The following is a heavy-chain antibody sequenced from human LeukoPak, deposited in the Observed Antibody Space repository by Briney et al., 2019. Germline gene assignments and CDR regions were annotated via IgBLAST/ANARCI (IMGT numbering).Heavy chain of an antibody. Sequence: ASVKVSCKASGYTFTSYYMHWVRQAPRQGLEWMGIINPSGGSTSYAQKFQGRVTMTRDTSTSTVYMELSSLRSEDTAVYYCARGTDTAMVEWYYYYYGMDVWGQGTTVTVSS. J-gene: IGHJ6*02. CDR3: ARGTDTAMVEWYYYYYGMDV. CDR1: GYTFTSYY. D-gene: IGHD5-18*01. CDR2: INPSGGST. V-gene: IGHV1-46*01.